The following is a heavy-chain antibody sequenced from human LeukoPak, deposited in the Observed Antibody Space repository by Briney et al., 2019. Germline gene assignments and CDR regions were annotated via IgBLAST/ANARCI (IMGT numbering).Heavy chain of an antibody. V-gene: IGHV1-2*02. Sequence: GASVKVSCKASGYTFTGYYMHWVRQAPGQGLEWMGWINPNSGGTNYAQKFQGRVTMTRDTSISTAYMELSRLRSDDTAVYYCARDLAVAAAGPGYYYYGMDVWGQGTTVTVSS. J-gene: IGHJ6*02. CDR3: ARDLAVAAAGPGYYYYGMDV. CDR1: GYTFTGYY. CDR2: INPNSGGT. D-gene: IGHD6-13*01.